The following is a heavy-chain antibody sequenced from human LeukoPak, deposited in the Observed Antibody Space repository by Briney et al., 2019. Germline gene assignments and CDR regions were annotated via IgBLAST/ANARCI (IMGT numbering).Heavy chain of an antibody. V-gene: IGHV4-59*01. CDR2: IYYSGST. D-gene: IGHD2-8*01. CDR1: GGSISSYY. CDR3: ARDRGYCTNGVCYPLPYFDY. Sequence: SETLPLTCTASGGSISSYYWSWIRQPPGKGLEWIGYIYYSGSTNYNPSLKSRVTISVDTSKNQFSLKLSSVTAADTAVYYCARDRGYCTNGVCYPLPYFDYWGQGTLVTVSS. J-gene: IGHJ4*02.